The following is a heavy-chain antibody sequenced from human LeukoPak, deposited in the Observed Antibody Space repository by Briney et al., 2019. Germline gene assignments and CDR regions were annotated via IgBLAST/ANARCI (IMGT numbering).Heavy chain of an antibody. CDR2: ISYDAGSQ. Sequence: PGGSLRLSCAASGFTFSNFAMHWVRQAPGKGLQWVAGISYDAGSQFHADSVKGRFAISRDNSKSTLYLRMNSLRAEDTAVYFCARDYSTGYFYFDYWGQGTLVTVSS. CDR1: GFTFSNFA. CDR3: ARDYSTGYFYFDY. J-gene: IGHJ4*02. V-gene: IGHV3-30*01. D-gene: IGHD3-22*01.